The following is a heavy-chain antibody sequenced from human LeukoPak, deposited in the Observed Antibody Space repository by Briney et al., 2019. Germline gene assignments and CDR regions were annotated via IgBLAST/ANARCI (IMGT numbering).Heavy chain of an antibody. CDR2: IYYSGST. CDR3: ARLPCGSTSCYGGFDY. CDR1: GGSISSSSYY. J-gene: IGHJ4*02. Sequence: SGPGLVKPSETLSLTCTVSGGSISSSSYYWGWIRQPSGKGLEWIGSIYYSGSTYYNPSLKSRVTISVDTSKNQFSLKLSSVTAADTAVYYCARLPCGSTSCYGGFDYWGQGTLVTVSS. D-gene: IGHD2-2*01. V-gene: IGHV4-39*01.